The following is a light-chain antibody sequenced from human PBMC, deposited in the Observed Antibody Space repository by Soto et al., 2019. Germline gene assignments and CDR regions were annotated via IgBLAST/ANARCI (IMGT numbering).Light chain of an antibody. CDR2: EDS. J-gene: IGLJ2*01. CDR3: CSYAGSSTFGVL. V-gene: IGLV2-23*02. Sequence: QSGLTQPASVSGSPGQSITISCTGSSKDVGSYNLVSWYQQYSGKAPKLMIFEDSKRPSGVSSRFSGSKSGNSASLTISGLQAEDEAHYYCCSYAGSSTFGVLFGGGTKLTVL. CDR1: SKDVGSYNL.